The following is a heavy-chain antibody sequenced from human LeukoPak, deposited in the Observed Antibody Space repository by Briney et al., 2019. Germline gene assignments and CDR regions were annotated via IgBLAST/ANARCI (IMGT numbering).Heavy chain of an antibody. Sequence: ASVKVSCKASGYTFTSYGISWVRQAPGQGLEWMGWINPNSGGTNYAQKFQGRVTMTRDTSISTAYMELSRLRSDDTAVYYCARARPGYYFDYWGQGTLVTVSS. J-gene: IGHJ4*02. CDR3: ARARPGYYFDY. CDR2: INPNSGGT. CDR1: GYTFTSYG. V-gene: IGHV1-2*02. D-gene: IGHD3-10*01.